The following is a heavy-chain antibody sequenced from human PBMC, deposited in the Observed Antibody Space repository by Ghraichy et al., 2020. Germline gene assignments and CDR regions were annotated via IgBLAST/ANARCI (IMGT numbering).Heavy chain of an antibody. CDR3: AKELKPIFYYYYGLDV. D-gene: IGHD3-16*01. CDR2: ITGDGGST. Sequence: ESLNISCVASGFTFSSFAMSWVRQAPGKGLELVSEITGDGGSTHYADAVKARFTISRDNSKNTLYLQMNGLRAEDTAMYYCAKELKPIFYYYYGLDVWGHRTTVTVSS. V-gene: IGHV3-23*01. CDR1: GFTFSSFA. J-gene: IGHJ6*02.